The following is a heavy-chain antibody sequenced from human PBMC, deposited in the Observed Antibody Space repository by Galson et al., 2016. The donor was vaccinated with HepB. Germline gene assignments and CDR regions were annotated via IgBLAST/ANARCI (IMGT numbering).Heavy chain of an antibody. V-gene: IGHV3-30*04. Sequence: SLRLSCAASGFTFKNYALHWVRQAPGKGLEWVAIISSDGSRKFFADSVKGRFTISRDSSKKTVYLQMNSLRAEDTAMYYCAKGSPYGYHTTDYWGQGTLVTVSS. D-gene: IGHD3-3*01. J-gene: IGHJ4*02. CDR2: ISSDGSRK. CDR3: AKGSPYGYHTTDY. CDR1: GFTFKNYA.